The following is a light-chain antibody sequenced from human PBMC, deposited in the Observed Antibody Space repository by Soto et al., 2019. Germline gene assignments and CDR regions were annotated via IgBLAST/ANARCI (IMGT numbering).Light chain of an antibody. J-gene: IGLJ1*01. CDR2: EVT. CDR3: CSYTTSSTRV. Sequence: QSALTQPASVSGSPGQSIAISCTGSSSDVGFYNYISWYQQHPGKVPKLIIYEVTNRPSGVSNRFSGSKSGNTASLTISGLQAEDEADYYCCSYTTSSTRVFXTGTKVTVL. CDR1: SSDVGFYNY. V-gene: IGLV2-14*01.